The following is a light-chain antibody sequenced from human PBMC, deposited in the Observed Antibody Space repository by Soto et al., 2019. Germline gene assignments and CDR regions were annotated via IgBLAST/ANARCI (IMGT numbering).Light chain of an antibody. Sequence: QSALTQPASVSGSPGQSITISCSGSSSDIGAYDYVSWYQQHPGKAPKLLIYEVSKRPSGVPDRFSGSKSGNTASLTVSGLQAEDEGDYYCSSYAGSSNVIFGGGTKVTVL. J-gene: IGLJ2*01. CDR3: SSYAGSSNVI. CDR2: EVS. CDR1: SSDIGAYDY. V-gene: IGLV2-8*01.